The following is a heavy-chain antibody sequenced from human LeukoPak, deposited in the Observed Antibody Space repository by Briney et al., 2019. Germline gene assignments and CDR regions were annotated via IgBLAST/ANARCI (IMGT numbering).Heavy chain of an antibody. V-gene: IGHV3-23*01. D-gene: IGHD2-15*01. CDR2: FSGSGGTT. CDR3: AKQYCSGGSCYYYFDY. J-gene: IGHJ4*02. CDR1: GFTFSNYA. Sequence: GGSLRLSCAASGFTFSNYAMSWVRQAPWEGLDWVSGFSGSGGTTYYADSVKGRFTISRDNSKNTLYLQMNSLRAEDTAVYYCAKQYCSGGSCYYYFDYWGQGTLVTVSS.